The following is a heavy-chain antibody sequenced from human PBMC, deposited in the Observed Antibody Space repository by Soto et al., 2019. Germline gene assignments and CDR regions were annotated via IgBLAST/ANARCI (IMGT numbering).Heavy chain of an antibody. V-gene: IGHV2-5*02. D-gene: IGHD3-16*01. J-gene: IGHJ4*02. Sequence: FGRTLVNPTQTLTLTCTFSGFSLSASGVGVGWIRQPPGKALEWLAIIYWDDAKHYSPSLKSSLTITKDTSKNQVVLTMTNMDPVDTAKYYCANKGGGDRILDYWGQ. CDR3: ANKGGGDRILDY. CDR2: IYWDDAK. CDR1: GFSLSASGVG.